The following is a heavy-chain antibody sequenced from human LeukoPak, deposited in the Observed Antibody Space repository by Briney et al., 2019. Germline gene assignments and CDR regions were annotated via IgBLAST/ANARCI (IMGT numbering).Heavy chain of an antibody. CDR3: ARLLGGGLDH. CDR2: IKQDGSEK. D-gene: IGHD3-10*01. Sequence: PGGSLRLSCAASGFTFSNPWMSWVRQAPGKGLEGVANIKQDGSEKYYVDSVKGRFSISRDNAKNSLYLEMNSLRAEDTAVYYCARLLGGGLDHWGQGTLVTVSS. J-gene: IGHJ4*02. CDR1: GFTFSNPW. V-gene: IGHV3-7*01.